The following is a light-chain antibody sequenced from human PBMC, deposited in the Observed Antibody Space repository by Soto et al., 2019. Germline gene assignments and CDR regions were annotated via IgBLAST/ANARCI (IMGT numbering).Light chain of an antibody. J-gene: IGKJ2*01. CDR1: QGISSY. V-gene: IGKV1-9*01. CDR2: DAS. Sequence: DIQLTQSPSFLSASVGDRVTITCRASQGISSYLAWFQQKPGEAPNLLIYDASVLQGGVPSRFSGSGSGSELTLTIRSLQPEDFATYYCQQLNTYPYTFGQGTKLEIK. CDR3: QQLNTYPYT.